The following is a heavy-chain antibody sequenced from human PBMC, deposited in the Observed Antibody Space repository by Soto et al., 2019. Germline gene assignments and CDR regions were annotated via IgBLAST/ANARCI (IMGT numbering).Heavy chain of an antibody. CDR1: AGYIYSNVYF. CDR2: IYHSGCT. CDR3: ARHMGDGYSSSWYVRALDD. D-gene: IGHD6-13*01. J-gene: IGHJ4*02. Sequence: QLQLLASGPGRVTPSATLSLTCNVSAGYIYSNVYFWDWIRQPPGKGLEWIGTIYHSGCTYYNPSLQSRVPISLEKPKTHFSVKLSSVSGADTAVYYCARHMGDGYSSSWYVRALDDWGQGTLVIVSS. V-gene: IGHV4-39*01.